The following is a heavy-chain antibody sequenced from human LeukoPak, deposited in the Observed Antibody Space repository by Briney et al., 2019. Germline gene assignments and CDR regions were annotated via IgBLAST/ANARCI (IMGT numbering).Heavy chain of an antibody. Sequence: PGGSLRLSCAVSGFSVSSNYISWVRQAPGKGLEWVSFNYDDRTHYSDSVKGRFTISRDNSKNTLYLQMNSLRAEDTAVYYCARRAGAYSHPYDYWGQGTLVTVSS. CDR1: GFSVSSNY. V-gene: IGHV3-53*01. J-gene: IGHJ4*02. D-gene: IGHD4/OR15-4a*01. CDR3: ARRAGAYSHPYDY. CDR2: NYDDRT.